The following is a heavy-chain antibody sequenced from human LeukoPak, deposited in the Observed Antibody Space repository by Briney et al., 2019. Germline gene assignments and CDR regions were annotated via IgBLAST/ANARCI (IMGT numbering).Heavy chain of an antibody. J-gene: IGHJ4*01. CDR2: ISGSGGST. D-gene: IGHD3-22*01. CDR3: AKRLGGYDSSGYYPFDF. CDR1: GFTFSSYA. V-gene: IGHV3-23*01. Sequence: GGSLRLSCAASGFTFSSYAMSWVRQAPGKGLGWVSDISGSGGSTYYADSVKGRFTISRDNSKNTLYLQMNSLRAEDTALYYCAKRLGGYDSSGYYPFDFWGHGTLVTVSS.